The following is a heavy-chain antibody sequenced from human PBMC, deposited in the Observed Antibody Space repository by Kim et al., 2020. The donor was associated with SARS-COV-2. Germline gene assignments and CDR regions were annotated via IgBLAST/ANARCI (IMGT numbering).Heavy chain of an antibody. Sequence: GGSLRLSCGASGFTFSDSAMHWVRQAPGKGLDWVAAIWLDGGEAYYSDSVKGRFTISRDNAKNTLYLQMDSLRPEDTALYYCCRDHSHIYLAADHGGQDPLVTVSS. J-gene: IGHJ1*01. V-gene: IGHV3-30*04. CDR1: GFTFSDSA. D-gene: IGHD2-21*01. CDR2: IWLDGGEA. CDR3: CRDHSHIYLAADH.